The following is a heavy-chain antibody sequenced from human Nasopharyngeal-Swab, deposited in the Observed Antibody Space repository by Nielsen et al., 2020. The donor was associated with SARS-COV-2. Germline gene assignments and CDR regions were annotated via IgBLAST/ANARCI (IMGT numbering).Heavy chain of an antibody. Sequence: GGSLRLSCAASGFTFSTYAMHWVRQAPGKGLEWVAVISYDGGNKNYADSVKGRFTISRDNSKNTLYLQMNSLRAEDTAVYYCARGVGVDDFWSGRFDYWGQGTLVTVSS. CDR3: ARGVGVDDFWSGRFDY. V-gene: IGHV3-30*14. CDR2: ISYDGGNK. CDR1: GFTFSTYA. J-gene: IGHJ4*02. D-gene: IGHD3-3*01.